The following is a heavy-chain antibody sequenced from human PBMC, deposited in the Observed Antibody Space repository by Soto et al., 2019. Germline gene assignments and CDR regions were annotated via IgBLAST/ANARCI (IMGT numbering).Heavy chain of an antibody. D-gene: IGHD2-2*02. V-gene: IGHV2-5*02. Sequence: QITLKESGPTLVKPTQPLTLTCTFSGFSLSTSGVGVGWIRQPPGKALEWLALIYWDDDKRYSPSLKSRLTITKDTSKNQVVLTMTNMDPVDTATYYCAHSPEDIVVVPAAIGMPNYYYYYMDVWGKGTTVTVSS. CDR1: GFSLSTSGVG. CDR3: AHSPEDIVVVPAAIGMPNYYYYYMDV. J-gene: IGHJ6*03. CDR2: IYWDDDK.